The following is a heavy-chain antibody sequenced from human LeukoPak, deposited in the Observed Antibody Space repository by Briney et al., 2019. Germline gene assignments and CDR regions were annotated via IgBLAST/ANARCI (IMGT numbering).Heavy chain of an antibody. CDR2: IIPIFGTT. D-gene: IGHD5-18*01. Sequence: GASVKVSCKVSGGSFSAYSFSWVRQAPGQGLEWMGGIIPIFGTTTYAQKFQGRVTITADESTSTAYMELSSLRSEDTAVYYCARDYGYSYADDAFDIWGQGTMVTVSS. V-gene: IGHV1-69*13. CDR1: GGSFSAYS. CDR3: ARDYGYSYADDAFDI. J-gene: IGHJ3*02.